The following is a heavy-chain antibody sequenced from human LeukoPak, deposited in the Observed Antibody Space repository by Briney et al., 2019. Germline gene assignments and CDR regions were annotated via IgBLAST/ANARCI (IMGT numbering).Heavy chain of an antibody. CDR1: ASTFKDYG. Sequence: HPGRSLRLSCAATASTFKDYGTQWVRQPPGKGLEWVSSINWNGGGTDYADSVKGRFTISRDNAKNSLYLQLSSLRPEDRALYYCAKHMRATNTYSFFGLDVWGQGTKVTVSS. J-gene: IGHJ6*02. D-gene: IGHD1-26*01. CDR2: INWNGGGT. CDR3: AKHMRATNTYSFFGLDV. V-gene: IGHV3-9*01.